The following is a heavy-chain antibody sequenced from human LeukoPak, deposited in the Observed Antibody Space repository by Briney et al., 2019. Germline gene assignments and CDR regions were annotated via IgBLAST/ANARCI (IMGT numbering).Heavy chain of an antibody. J-gene: IGHJ4*02. CDR1: DGSLGGYH. Sequence: PSETLSLTCAVYDGSLGGYHWSWIRQPPGKGLEWIGEINHSGSTNYKPSLKSRVTISVDTSNNQISLKLSSMTAADTGVYYCARVMETAAGPYYFDYWGQGTLVTVSS. CDR3: ARVMETAAGPYYFDY. V-gene: IGHV4-34*01. CDR2: INHSGST. D-gene: IGHD6-13*01.